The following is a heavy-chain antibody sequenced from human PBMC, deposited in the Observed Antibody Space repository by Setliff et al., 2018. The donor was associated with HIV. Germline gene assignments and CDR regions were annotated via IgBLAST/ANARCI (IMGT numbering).Heavy chain of an antibody. J-gene: IGHJ5*02. CDR1: GGSISSYY. Sequence: SETLSLTCTVSGGSISSYYWSWIRQPPGKGLEWIGSFSYNGGRRYTPSLKSRVTISADMSKNQFSLNLNSVTAADTAVYYCVKHVDSDFSGDPDWFDPWGQGIPVTVSS. CDR3: VKHVDSDFSGDPDWFDP. D-gene: IGHD2-15*01. CDR2: FSYNGGR. V-gene: IGHV4-59*04.